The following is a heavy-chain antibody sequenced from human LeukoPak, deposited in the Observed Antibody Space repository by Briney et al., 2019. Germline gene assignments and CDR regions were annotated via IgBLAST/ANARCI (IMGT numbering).Heavy chain of an antibody. D-gene: IGHD3-22*01. CDR1: GFTFSNYW. J-gene: IGHJ4*02. V-gene: IGHV3-7*01. CDR3: ARDSSAFY. CDR2: IKQDGSGK. Sequence: QSGGSLRLSCAASGFTFSNYWMSWVRQAPGKGLEWVANIKQDGSGKYYVDSVKGRFTISRDNAKNSLYLQMNSLRAEDTAVYYCARDSSAFYWGQGTLVTVSS.